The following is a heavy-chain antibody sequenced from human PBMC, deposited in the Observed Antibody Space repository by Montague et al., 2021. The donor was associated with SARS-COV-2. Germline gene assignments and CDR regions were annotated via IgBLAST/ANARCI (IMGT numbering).Heavy chain of an antibody. D-gene: IGHD3-10*01. V-gene: IGHV4-59*01. CDR1: GGSLSNYY. Sequence: SETLSLTCTVSGGSLSNYYWSWIRQPPGKGLEWIGYIYYSGSTNYNPSLKSRVTISVDTSKNQFSLQLSSVTAADTAVYYCARDPNYYYTSGSGGNWCDPWGQGTLVTVSS. CDR2: IYYSGST. CDR3: ARDPNYYYTSGSGGNWCDP. J-gene: IGHJ5*02.